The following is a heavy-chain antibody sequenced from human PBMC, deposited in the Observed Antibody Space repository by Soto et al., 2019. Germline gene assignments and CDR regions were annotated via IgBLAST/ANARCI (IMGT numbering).Heavy chain of an antibody. CDR3: ARDRLRYNWNDFPCYDYGMDV. CDR2: ISYDGSNK. CDR1: GFTFSSYA. J-gene: IGHJ6*02. Sequence: QVQLVESGGGVVQPGRSLRLSCAASGFTFSSYAMHWVRQAPGKGLEWVAVISYDGSNKYYADSVKGRFTISRDNSKNXRXLXXNSLRAEDTAVYYCARDRLRYNWNDFPCYDYGMDVWGQGTTVTVSS. D-gene: IGHD1-1*01. V-gene: IGHV3-30-3*01.